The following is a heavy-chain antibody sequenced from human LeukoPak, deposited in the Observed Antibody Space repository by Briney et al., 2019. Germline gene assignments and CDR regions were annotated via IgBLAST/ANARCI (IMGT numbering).Heavy chain of an antibody. Sequence: GGSLRLSCAASGFTFSSYSMNWVRQAPGKGLEWVSSISSSSSYIYYADSVEGRFTVSRDNAKSSLYLQMNSLRAEDTAVYFCARGQWLPNYYFDSWGQGTLVTVSS. CDR3: ARGQWLPNYYFDS. D-gene: IGHD6-19*01. CDR2: ISSSSSYI. CDR1: GFTFSSYS. V-gene: IGHV3-21*01. J-gene: IGHJ4*02.